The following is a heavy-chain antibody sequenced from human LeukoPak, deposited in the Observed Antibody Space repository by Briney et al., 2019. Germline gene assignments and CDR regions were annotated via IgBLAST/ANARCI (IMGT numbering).Heavy chain of an antibody. CDR3: ARDRYDIFLFDY. V-gene: IGHV3-48*04. J-gene: IGHJ4*02. CDR2: ISSSGSTI. CDR1: GFTFSGYT. Sequence: GGSLRLSCAASGFTFSGYTMNWVRQAPGKGLEWVSYISSSGSTIYYADSVKGRFTISRDNAKNSLYLHMNSLRAEDTAVYYCARDRYDIFLFDYWGQGTLVTVSS. D-gene: IGHD3-9*01.